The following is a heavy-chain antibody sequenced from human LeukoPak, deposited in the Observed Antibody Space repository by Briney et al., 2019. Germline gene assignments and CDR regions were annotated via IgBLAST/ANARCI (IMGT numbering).Heavy chain of an antibody. CDR3: ARAQYSYSDY. CDR2: IYSGGNT. CDR1: GFTFNNYA. D-gene: IGHD5-18*01. Sequence: GGSLRLSCAASGFTFNNYAMSWVRQAPGKGLEWVSVIYSGGNTYYADSVKDRFTISRDNSKNTLYLQMNSLRAEDTAVYYCARAQYSYSDYWGQGTLVTVSS. V-gene: IGHV3-66*01. J-gene: IGHJ4*02.